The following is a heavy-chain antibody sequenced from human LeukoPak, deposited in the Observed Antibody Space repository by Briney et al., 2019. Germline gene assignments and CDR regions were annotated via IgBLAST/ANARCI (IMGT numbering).Heavy chain of an antibody. J-gene: IGHJ4*02. Sequence: GASVKLSCKASGGTFSRLAISWVRQAPGLGLEWMGRIVPSFDTTNYAQNFQGRVTIAADKSTSTVYMELSSLKSEDTAIYFCASPTSYLAGTAIHFDIWGQRKLGSVSS. CDR3: ASPTSYLAGTAIHFDI. V-gene: IGHV1-69*06. CDR1: GGTFSRLA. CDR2: IVPSFDTT. D-gene: IGHD6-19*01.